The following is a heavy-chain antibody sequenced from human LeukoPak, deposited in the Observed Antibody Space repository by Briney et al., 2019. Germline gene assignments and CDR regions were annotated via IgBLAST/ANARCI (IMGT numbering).Heavy chain of an antibody. V-gene: IGHV1-2*02. CDR2: INPNSGGT. J-gene: IGHJ4*02. CDR1: GYTFTGYY. Sequence: ALVKVSCKASGYTFTGYYMHWVRQAPGQGLEWMGWINPNSGGTNYAQKFQGRVTMTRDTSISTAYMELSRLRSDDTAVYYCARDPYYYDSSGGFFDYWGQGTLVTVSS. CDR3: ARDPYYYDSSGGFFDY. D-gene: IGHD3-22*01.